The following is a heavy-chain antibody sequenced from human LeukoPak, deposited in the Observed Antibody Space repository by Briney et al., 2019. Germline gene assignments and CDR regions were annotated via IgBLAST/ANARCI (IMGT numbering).Heavy chain of an antibody. J-gene: IGHJ5*02. CDR2: INPNSGGT. D-gene: IGHD6-13*01. V-gene: IGHV1-2*02. Sequence: ASVKVSCKASGYTFTGYYMHWVRQAPGQGLEWMGWINPNSGGTNYAQKFQGRVTMTRETSISTPYMELSRLRSDDTAVYYCARDQPSLIPYSSSWYGIRFDPWGQGTLVTVSS. CDR1: GYTFTGYY. CDR3: ARDQPSLIPYSSSWYGIRFDP.